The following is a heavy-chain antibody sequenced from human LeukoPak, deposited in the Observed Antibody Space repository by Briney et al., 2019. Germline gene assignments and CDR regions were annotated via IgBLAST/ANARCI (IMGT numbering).Heavy chain of an antibody. CDR3: TTDSGSYGEAFDY. V-gene: IGHV3-23*01. D-gene: IGHD1-26*01. CDR2: ISGSGGST. CDR1: GFTFSSYA. J-gene: IGHJ4*02. Sequence: GGSLRLSCAASGFTFSSYAMSWVRQAPGKGLEWVSAISGSGGSTYYADSVKGRFTISRDNSKNTLYLQMNSLRAEDTAVYYCTTDSGSYGEAFDYWGQGTLVTVSS.